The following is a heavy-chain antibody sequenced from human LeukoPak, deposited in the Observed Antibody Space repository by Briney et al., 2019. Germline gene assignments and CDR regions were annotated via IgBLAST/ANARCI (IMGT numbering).Heavy chain of an antibody. CDR2: IIPIFGTA. Sequence: ASVKVSCKASGGTFSSYAISWVRQAPGQGLEWMGGIIPIFGTANYAQKFQGRVTITADESTSTAYMELSSLRFEDTAVYYCATSHSGSYRARDYWGQGTLVTVSS. J-gene: IGHJ4*02. CDR3: ATSHSGSYRARDY. D-gene: IGHD1-26*01. CDR1: GGTFSSYA. V-gene: IGHV1-69*13.